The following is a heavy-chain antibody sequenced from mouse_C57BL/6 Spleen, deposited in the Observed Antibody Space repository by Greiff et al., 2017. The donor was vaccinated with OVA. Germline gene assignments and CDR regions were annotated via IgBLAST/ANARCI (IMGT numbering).Heavy chain of an antibody. CDR1: GYTFTSYW. D-gene: IGHD1-1*01. J-gene: IGHJ2*01. CDR3: ARLRTTVPLGYFDY. CDR2: IHPNSGST. V-gene: IGHV1-64*01. Sequence: QVHVKQPGAELVKPGASVKLSCKASGYTFTSYWMHWVKQRPGQGLEWIGMIHPNSGSTNYNEKFKSKATLTVDKSSSTAYMQLSSLTSEDSAVYYCARLRTTVPLGYFDYWGQGTTLTVSS.